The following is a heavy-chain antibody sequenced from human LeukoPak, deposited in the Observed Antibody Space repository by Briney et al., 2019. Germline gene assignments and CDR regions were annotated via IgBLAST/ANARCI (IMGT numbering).Heavy chain of an antibody. J-gene: IGHJ6*03. V-gene: IGHV3-21*01. CDR2: ISSSSSYI. D-gene: IGHD4-23*01. CDR3: ARAPMTYYGGNPDYYYYYMDV. CDR1: GFTFSSYS. Sequence: PGGSLRLSCAASGFTFSSYSMNWVRQAPGKGLEWVSSISSSSSYIYYADSVKGRFTISRDNAKNSLYLQMNSLRAEDTAVYYCARAPMTYYGGNPDYYYYYMDVWGKGTTVTVSS.